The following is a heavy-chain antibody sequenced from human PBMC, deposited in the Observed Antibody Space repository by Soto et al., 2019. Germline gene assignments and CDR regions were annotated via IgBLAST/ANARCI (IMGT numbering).Heavy chain of an antibody. CDR1: GGTFNNYP. V-gene: IGHV1-69*01. CDR3: ARGRGYSGDDHYYYFDMDV. D-gene: IGHD5-12*01. CDR2: SIPIFGTA. Sequence: QVQLVQSGAEVQKPASSVKASCKASGGTFNNYPITWVRQAPGEGLEWMGGSIPIFGTANYAQNFQGRVTISVDESTSTAYMELSSLRSEDTAVYYCARGRGYSGDDHYYYFDMDVWGQGTTVTVSS. J-gene: IGHJ6*02.